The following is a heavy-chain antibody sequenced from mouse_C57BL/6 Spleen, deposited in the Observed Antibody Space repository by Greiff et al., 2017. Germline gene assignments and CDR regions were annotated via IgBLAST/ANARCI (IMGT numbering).Heavy chain of an antibody. CDR3: ARSNPYYYAMDY. V-gene: IGHV1-52*01. D-gene: IGHD2-5*01. CDR1: GYTFTSYW. J-gene: IGHJ4*01. CDR2: IDPSDSET. Sequence: VKLQQPGAELVRPGSSVKLSCKASGYTFTSYWMHWVKQRPIQGLEWIGNIDPSDSETPYNQKFKDKATLTVDKSSSTAYMQLSSLTSEDSAVYYCARSNPYYYAMDYWGQGTSVTVSS.